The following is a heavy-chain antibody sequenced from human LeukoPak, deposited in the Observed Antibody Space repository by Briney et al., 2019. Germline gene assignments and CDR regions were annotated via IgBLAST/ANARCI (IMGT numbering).Heavy chain of an antibody. V-gene: IGHV3-11*04. J-gene: IGHJ4*02. Sequence: PGGSLRLSCAASGFTFSDYYMSWIRQAPGKGLEWVSYISSSGSTIYYADSVKGRFTISRDNAKNSLYLQMNSLRAEDTAVYYCAKTMVRGAVAYYFDYWGQGTLVTVSS. D-gene: IGHD3-10*01. CDR3: AKTMVRGAVAYYFDY. CDR1: GFTFSDYY. CDR2: ISSSGSTI.